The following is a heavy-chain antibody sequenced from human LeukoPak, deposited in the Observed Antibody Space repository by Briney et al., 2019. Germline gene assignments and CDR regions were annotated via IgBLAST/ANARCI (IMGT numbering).Heavy chain of an antibody. CDR2: IYYSGST. D-gene: IGHD2-2*01. CDR1: GGSISSYY. CDR3: ARRGFISTSSSRAFDI. Sequence: SETLSLTCTVSGGSISSYYWSWIRQPPGKGLEWIGYIYYSGSTNYNPSLKSRVTISVDTSKNQFSLKLSSVTAADTAVYYCARRGFISTSSSRAFDIWGQGTMVTVSS. J-gene: IGHJ3*02. V-gene: IGHV4-59*12.